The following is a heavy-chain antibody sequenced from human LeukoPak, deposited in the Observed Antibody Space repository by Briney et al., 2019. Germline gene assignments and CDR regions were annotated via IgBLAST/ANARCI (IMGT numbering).Heavy chain of an antibody. J-gene: IGHJ6*02. V-gene: IGHV4-34*01. Sequence: SETLSLTCAVYGGSFNGYYWSWIRQPPGKGLEWIGEINHSGSTNYNPSLKSRVTISVDTSKNQFSLKLSSVTAADTAVYYCARGPDTAMDVWGQGTTVTVSS. CDR3: ARGPDTAMDV. D-gene: IGHD5-18*01. CDR1: GGSFNGYY. CDR2: INHSGST.